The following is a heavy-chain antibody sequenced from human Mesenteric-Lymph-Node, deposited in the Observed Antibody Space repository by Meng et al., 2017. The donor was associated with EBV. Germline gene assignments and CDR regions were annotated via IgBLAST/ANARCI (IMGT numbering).Heavy chain of an antibody. J-gene: IGHJ4*02. CDR1: GDSLTSTNW. CDR3: ARRREYSSGWPIDY. D-gene: IGHD6-19*01. CDR2: IFHSGIT. V-gene: IGHV4-4*02. Sequence: QVQLQESGRGLAQPSGTLSLTCAVSGDSLTSTNWWSWVRQPPGKGLEWIGEIFHSGITNYNPSLKSRITLSVDKSKNLFSLNLSSVTAADTAVYFCARRREYSSGWPIDYWGQGTLVTVSS.